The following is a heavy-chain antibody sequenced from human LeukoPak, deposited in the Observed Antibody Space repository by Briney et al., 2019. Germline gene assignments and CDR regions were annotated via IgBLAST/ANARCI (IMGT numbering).Heavy chain of an antibody. Sequence: GGSLRLSCAASGFTFDDYAMHWVRQAPGKGLEWVSGISWNSGSIGYADSVKGRFTISRDNAKNSLYLQMNSLRAEDTALYYCAKDRVQQWLVLFDYWGQGTLVTVSS. D-gene: IGHD6-19*01. J-gene: IGHJ4*02. CDR1: GFTFDDYA. CDR2: ISWNSGSI. V-gene: IGHV3-9*01. CDR3: AKDRVQQWLVLFDY.